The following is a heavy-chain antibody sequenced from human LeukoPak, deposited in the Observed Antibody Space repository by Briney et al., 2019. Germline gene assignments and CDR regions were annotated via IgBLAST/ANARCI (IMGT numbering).Heavy chain of an antibody. Sequence: SETLSLTCAVYGGSFSGYYWSWIRQPPGKGLEWIGEINHSGSTNYNPSLKSRVTISVDTSKNQFSLKLSSVTAADTAVYYCARGDSSSWSAYYFDYRGQGTLVTVSS. CDR2: INHSGST. CDR1: GGSFSGYY. V-gene: IGHV4-34*01. J-gene: IGHJ4*02. D-gene: IGHD6-13*01. CDR3: ARGDSSSWSAYYFDY.